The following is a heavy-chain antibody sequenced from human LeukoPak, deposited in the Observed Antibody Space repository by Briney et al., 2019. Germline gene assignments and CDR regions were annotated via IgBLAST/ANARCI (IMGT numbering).Heavy chain of an antibody. CDR3: ATSRRGFGGLWGY. Sequence: GGSLRLSCAASGFTFSSYEMNWVRQAPGKGLEWVSHINSGGSTIYYADSVKGRFTISRDNAKKSLYLQMNSLRAEDTAVYYCATSRRGFGGLWGYWGQGTLVTVSS. CDR2: INSGGSTI. CDR1: GFTFSSYE. J-gene: IGHJ4*02. D-gene: IGHD3-10*01. V-gene: IGHV3-48*03.